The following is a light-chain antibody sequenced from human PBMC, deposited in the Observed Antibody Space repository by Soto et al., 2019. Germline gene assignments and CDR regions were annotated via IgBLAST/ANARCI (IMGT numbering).Light chain of an antibody. CDR2: EVS. V-gene: IGLV2-14*01. J-gene: IGLJ3*02. Sequence: QSVLTEPASVSGSPGQSITISCTGSSSDIGGYNYVSWYQQYPGKAPKLMIYEVSNRPSGISDRFSASKSGNTASLTISGLQAEDETDYYCSSYTNSDTSLFGGGTKLTVL. CDR3: SSYTNSDTSL. CDR1: SSDIGGYNY.